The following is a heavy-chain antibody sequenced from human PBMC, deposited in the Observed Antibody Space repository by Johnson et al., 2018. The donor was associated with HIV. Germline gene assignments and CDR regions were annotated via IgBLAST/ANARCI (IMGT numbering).Heavy chain of an antibody. Sequence: VQLVESGGGLVQPGGSLRLSCAASGFTFSNHHMTWVRQAPGKGLEWVANINRDGSDKYYVDSVKARFTISRDNSKNTLYLQMNSLRAEDTAVYYCARVGQKLVPVPRGAFDIWGQGTMVTVSS. CDR3: ARVGQKLVPVPRGAFDI. CDR2: INRDGSDK. D-gene: IGHD6-6*01. CDR1: GFTFSNHH. J-gene: IGHJ3*02. V-gene: IGHV3-7*01.